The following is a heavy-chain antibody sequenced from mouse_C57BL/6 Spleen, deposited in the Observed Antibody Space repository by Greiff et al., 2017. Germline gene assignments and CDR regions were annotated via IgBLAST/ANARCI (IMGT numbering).Heavy chain of an antibody. CDR3: ARTGIGYGSSSAWFAY. CDR1: GYTFTSYW. J-gene: IGHJ3*01. Sequence: QVQLQQSGAELVRPGSSVKLSCKASGYTFTSYWMHWVKQRPIQGLEWIGNIDPSDSETHYNQKFKDKATLTVDKSSSTAYMQLSSLTSEDSAVYYCARTGIGYGSSSAWFAYWGQGTPVTVSA. CDR2: IDPSDSET. D-gene: IGHD1-1*01. V-gene: IGHV1-52*01.